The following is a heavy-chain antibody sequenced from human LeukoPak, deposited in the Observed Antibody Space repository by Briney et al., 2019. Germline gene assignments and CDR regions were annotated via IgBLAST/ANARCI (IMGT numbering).Heavy chain of an antibody. CDR3: AKDRVSSSSWFDY. CDR2: ISYDGSNK. J-gene: IGHJ5*01. V-gene: IGHV3-30*18. CDR1: GFTFSSYG. Sequence: GGSLRLSCAASGFTFSSYGMEWVRQARGKGLGWVAVISYDGSNKYYADSVKGRFTISRDDSKNTLYLQMNSLRAEDTAVYYSAKDRVSSSSWFDYWGQGTLVTVSS. D-gene: IGHD6-13*01.